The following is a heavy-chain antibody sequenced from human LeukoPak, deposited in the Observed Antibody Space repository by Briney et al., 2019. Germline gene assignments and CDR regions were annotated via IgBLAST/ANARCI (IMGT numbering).Heavy chain of an antibody. Sequence: GGSLRLSCAASEFTLRSHWMSWFRQAPGKGLEWVASIKEGGSEKFYVDSVKVRFSIFSDSAKNSLYLQMNSLRAEDTAVYYCVRDSDRRSDCWGQGTLVTVSS. CDR1: EFTLRSHW. V-gene: IGHV3-7*05. CDR2: IKEGGSEK. J-gene: IGHJ4*02. CDR3: VRDSDRRSDC. D-gene: IGHD3-22*01.